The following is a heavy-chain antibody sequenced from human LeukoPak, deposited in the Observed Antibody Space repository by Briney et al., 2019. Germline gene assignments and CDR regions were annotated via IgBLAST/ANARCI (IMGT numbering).Heavy chain of an antibody. J-gene: IGHJ4*02. Sequence: GGSLRLSCAASGFTFSSHAMSWVRQAPGKGLEWGSAISGSGGNTYYADSEKGRFTISRDSSRSTLDLQMSSLRAEDTDIYYCANVTDYEFWSGYTAPGPFDYWGQGTLVSVSS. V-gene: IGHV3-23*01. CDR1: GFTFSSHA. D-gene: IGHD3-3*01. CDR2: ISGSGGNT. CDR3: ANVTDYEFWSGYTAPGPFDY.